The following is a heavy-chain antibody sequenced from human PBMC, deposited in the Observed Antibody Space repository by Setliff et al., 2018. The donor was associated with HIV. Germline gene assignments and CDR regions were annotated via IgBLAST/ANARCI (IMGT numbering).Heavy chain of an antibody. CDR3: ARGPPPTYDILTGYFVAEYFQQ. V-gene: IGHV3-48*01. D-gene: IGHD3-9*01. CDR2: ISSDSSTI. J-gene: IGHJ1*01. Sequence: GGSLRLSCGASGFSFSSYSMNWVRQAPGKGLEWVSYISSDSSTIYYADSVKGRFTISRDNAENSLYLQMNSLRAADTSVYYCARGPPPTYDILTGYFVAEYFQQWGQGTLVTVSS. CDR1: GFSFSSYS.